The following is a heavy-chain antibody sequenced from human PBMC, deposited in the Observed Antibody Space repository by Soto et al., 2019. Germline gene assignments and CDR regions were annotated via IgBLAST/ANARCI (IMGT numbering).Heavy chain of an antibody. CDR1: GYTFTSYY. V-gene: IGHV1-46*03. Sequence: ASVKVSCKASGYTFTSYYMHWVRQAPGQGLEWMGIINPSGGSTSYAQKFQGRVTMTRDTSTSTVYMELSSLRSEDTAVYYCARDLNVNWSGYSGLFDYWGQGTLVTVSS. D-gene: IGHD3-3*01. CDR2: INPSGGST. CDR3: ARDLNVNWSGYSGLFDY. J-gene: IGHJ4*02.